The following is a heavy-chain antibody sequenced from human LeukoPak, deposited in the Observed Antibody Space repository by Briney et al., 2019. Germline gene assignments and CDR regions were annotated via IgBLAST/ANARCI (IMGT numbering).Heavy chain of an antibody. D-gene: IGHD4-17*01. V-gene: IGHV4-31*03. CDR2: IYYSGST. CDR1: GGSISSGGYY. CDR3: ASFRSGYGDYGNWFDP. Sequence: SETLSLTCTVSGGSISSGGYYWSWIPQHPGKGLEWIGYIYYSGSTYYNPSLKSRVTISVDTSKNQFSLKLSSVTAADTAVYYCASFRSGYGDYGNWFDPWGQGTLVTVSS. J-gene: IGHJ5*02.